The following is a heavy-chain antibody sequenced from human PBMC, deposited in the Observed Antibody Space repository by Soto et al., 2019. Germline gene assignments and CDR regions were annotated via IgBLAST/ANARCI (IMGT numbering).Heavy chain of an antibody. V-gene: IGHV1-3*01. CDR2: INAGNGNT. Sequence: ASVKVSCKASGYTFTSYAMHWVRQAPGQRLEWMGWINAGNGNTKYSQKFQGRVTITRDTSASTAYMELSSLRSEDTAVYYCARDQVVVVSPPGHYVMDVWGQGTTVTVSS. J-gene: IGHJ6*02. D-gene: IGHD3-22*01. CDR3: ARDQVVVVSPPGHYVMDV. CDR1: GYTFTSYA.